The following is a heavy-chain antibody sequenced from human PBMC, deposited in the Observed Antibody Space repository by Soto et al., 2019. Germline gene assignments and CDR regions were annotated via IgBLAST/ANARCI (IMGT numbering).Heavy chain of an antibody. CDR2: INPSGGST. D-gene: IGHD3-3*01. V-gene: IGHV1-46*01. CDR1: GYTFTSYY. J-gene: IGHJ4*02. CDR3: ARVISGYYRFDY. Sequence: QVQLVQSGAEVKKPGASVKVSCKASGYTFTSYYMHLVRQAPGQGLEWMGIINPSGGSTSYAQKFQGRVTMTRDTSTSTVYMELSSLRSEDTAVYYCARVISGYYRFDYWGQGTLVTVSS.